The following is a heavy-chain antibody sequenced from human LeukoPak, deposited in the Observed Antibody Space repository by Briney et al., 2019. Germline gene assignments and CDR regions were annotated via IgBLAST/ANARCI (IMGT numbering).Heavy chain of an antibody. V-gene: IGHV4-4*07. D-gene: IGHD2-15*01. CDR1: GGSISSYY. J-gene: IGHJ2*01. Sequence: NPSETPSLTCTVSGGSISSYYWSWIRQPAGKGLEWIGRIYTSGSTNYNPSLKSRVTMSVDTSKNQFSLKLSSVTAADTAVYYCARDRMYGGNTYWYFDLWGRGTLVTVSS. CDR3: ARDRMYGGNTYWYFDL. CDR2: IYTSGST.